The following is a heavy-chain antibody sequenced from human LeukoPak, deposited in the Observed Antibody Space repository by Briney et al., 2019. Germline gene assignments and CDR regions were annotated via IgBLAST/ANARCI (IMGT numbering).Heavy chain of an antibody. Sequence: SETLSLTCTVSGGSLSSYYWSWIRQPPGKGLEWIGYIYYSGSTNYNPSLKSRVTISVDTSKNQFSLKLSSVTAADTAVYYCARHVCSGGSCYLDAFDIWGQGTMVTVSS. J-gene: IGHJ3*02. D-gene: IGHD2-15*01. CDR3: ARHVCSGGSCYLDAFDI. CDR1: GGSLSSYY. V-gene: IGHV4-59*08. CDR2: IYYSGST.